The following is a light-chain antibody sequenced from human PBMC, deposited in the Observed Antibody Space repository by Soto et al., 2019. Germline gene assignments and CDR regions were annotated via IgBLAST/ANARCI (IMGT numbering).Light chain of an antibody. V-gene: IGLV1-40*01. J-gene: IGLJ1*01. CDR2: GNS. Sequence: QAVVTQPPSVSGAPGQRVTISCTGSSSNIGAGYDVHWYQQFPGTAPKLLIYGNSNRPSGVPDRFSGSKSGTSASLAITGLQAEDEADYYCQSYDSSLSGVFGSGTKLTV. CDR1: SSNIGAGYD. CDR3: QSYDSSLSGV.